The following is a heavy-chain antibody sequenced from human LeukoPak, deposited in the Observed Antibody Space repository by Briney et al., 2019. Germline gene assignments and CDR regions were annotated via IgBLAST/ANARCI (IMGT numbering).Heavy chain of an antibody. D-gene: IGHD3-10*02. CDR3: ARYVYYYYYMDV. V-gene: IGHV4-39*01. J-gene: IGHJ6*03. CDR1: GGSISSSSYY. CDR2: IYCSGST. Sequence: PSETLSLTCTVSGGSISSSSYYWGWIRQPPGKGLEWIGSIYCSGSTYYNPSLKSRVTISVDTSKNQFSLKLSSVTAADTAVYYCARYVYYYYYMDVWGKGTTVTVSS.